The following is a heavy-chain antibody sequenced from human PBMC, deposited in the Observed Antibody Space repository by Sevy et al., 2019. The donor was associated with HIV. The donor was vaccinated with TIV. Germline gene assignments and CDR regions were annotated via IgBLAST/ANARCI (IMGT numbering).Heavy chain of an antibody. CDR3: ARPRANYVDHYFFYAMDV. J-gene: IGHJ6*02. CDR2: ISNDGSDK. CDR1: GFAFSNYYA. D-gene: IGHD4-17*01. Sequence: GGSLRLSWAASGFAFSNYYAMHWVRQAPGKGLEWGALISNDGSDKHYADTVKGRFTVSRDNFKNTLFLQMNSLTTEDTAVYYCARPRANYVDHYFFYAMDVWGQGTTVTVSS. V-gene: IGHV3-30-3*01.